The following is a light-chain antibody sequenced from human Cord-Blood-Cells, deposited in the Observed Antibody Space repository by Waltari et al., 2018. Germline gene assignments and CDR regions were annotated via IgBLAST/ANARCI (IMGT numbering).Light chain of an antibody. J-gene: IGKJ2*01. Sequence: EIVMTQSPATLPVSPGERATRSFSASQSVSSNLAWYQQKPGQAPRLLIYGASTRATGIPARFSGSGSGTEFTLTISSLQSEDFAVYYCQQYNNWPPYTFGQGTKLEIK. V-gene: IGKV3-15*01. CDR2: GAS. CDR3: QQYNNWPPYT. CDR1: QSVSSN.